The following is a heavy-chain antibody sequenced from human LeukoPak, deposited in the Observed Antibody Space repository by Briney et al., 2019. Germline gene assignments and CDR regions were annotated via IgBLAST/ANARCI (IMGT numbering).Heavy chain of an antibody. CDR3: ARDAEGFDH. CDR1: GFAFSSYG. Sequence: GGSLRLSCAASGFAFSSYGMHWVRQAPGKGLEWVAVIWYDGSNKYYADSVKGRFTISRDNSKNTLYLQMNSLRAEDTAVYYCARDAEGFDHWGQGTLVTVSS. CDR2: IWYDGSNK. V-gene: IGHV3-33*01. J-gene: IGHJ4*02.